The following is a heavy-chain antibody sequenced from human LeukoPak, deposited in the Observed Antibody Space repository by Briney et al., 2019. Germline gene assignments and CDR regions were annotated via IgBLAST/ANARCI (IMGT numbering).Heavy chain of an antibody. D-gene: IGHD5-18*01. J-gene: IGHJ5*02. CDR3: ARDKGYSIDQ. CDR1: GFIFSSCG. V-gene: IGHV3-74*01. CDR2: INGDGSST. Sequence: GASLRLSCASCGFIFSSCGMHWVREPGGTVLVWVSSINGDGSSTSYADFVKGRFTISRDNAKNTLYLQMNSLRAEETAIYYCARDKGYSIDQWGQGTLVTVSS.